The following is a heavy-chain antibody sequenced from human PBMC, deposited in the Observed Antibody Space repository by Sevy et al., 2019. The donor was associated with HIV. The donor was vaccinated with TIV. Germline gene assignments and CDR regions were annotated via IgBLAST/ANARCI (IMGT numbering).Heavy chain of an antibody. CDR2: IYYSGST. V-gene: IGHV4-31*03. CDR1: GGFMSSGGYY. J-gene: IGHJ5*02. D-gene: IGHD2-2*01. Sequence: SETLSLTCTVSGGFMSSGGYYWSWIRQHPGKGLEWIGYIYYSGSTYYYPSLKSRVTISVDTSKNQFSLKLSSVTAADTAVYYCAREVGAVVVPAAMGYNWFDPWGQGPLVTVSS. CDR3: AREVGAVVVPAAMGYNWFDP.